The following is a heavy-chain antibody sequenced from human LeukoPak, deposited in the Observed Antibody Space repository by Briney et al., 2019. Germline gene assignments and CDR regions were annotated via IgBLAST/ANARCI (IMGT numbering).Heavy chain of an antibody. CDR3: ARAIRVSAVDTGDR. Sequence: GGSLRLSCAASGFTFSSYWMRWVRQAPGKGLEGVANIKNDGSEEYYVDSVKGRFTISRDNAKNSLFLQMNSLTVEDTAVYYCARAIRVSAVDTGDRWGQGTLVTVSS. D-gene: IGHD7-27*01. CDR2: IKNDGSEE. J-gene: IGHJ4*02. CDR1: GFTFSSYW. V-gene: IGHV3-7*01.